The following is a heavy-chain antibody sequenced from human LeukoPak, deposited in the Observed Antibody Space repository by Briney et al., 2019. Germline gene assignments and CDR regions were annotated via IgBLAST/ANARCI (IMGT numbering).Heavy chain of an antibody. CDR2: ISGSGGST. J-gene: IGHJ4*02. CDR1: GFNFSSYA. Sequence: PGGSLRLSCAASGFNFSSYAMSWVRQAPGKGLEWVSAISGSGGSTYHADSVKGRFAISRDNSKNTLYLQMNSLRAEDTAVYYCAKDRRSNGDWGQGTLVTVSS. V-gene: IGHV3-23*01. D-gene: IGHD4-17*01. CDR3: AKDRRSNGD.